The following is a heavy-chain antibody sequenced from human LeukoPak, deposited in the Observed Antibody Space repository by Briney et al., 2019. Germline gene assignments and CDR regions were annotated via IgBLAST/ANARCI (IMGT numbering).Heavy chain of an antibody. Sequence: GGSLRLSCAASGFTFSGYAMHWVRQAPGKGLEWVAVISYDGSNKYYADSVKGRFTISRDNSKNTLYLQMNSLRAEDTAVYYCARASGGYYYDSSGYYNWGQGTLVTVSS. CDR1: GFTFSGYA. J-gene: IGHJ4*02. CDR3: ARASGGYYYDSSGYYN. D-gene: IGHD3-22*01. CDR2: ISYDGSNK. V-gene: IGHV3-30-3*01.